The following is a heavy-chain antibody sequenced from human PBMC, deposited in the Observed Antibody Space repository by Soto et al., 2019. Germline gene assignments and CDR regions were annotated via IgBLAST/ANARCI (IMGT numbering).Heavy chain of an antibody. J-gene: IGHJ6*02. D-gene: IGHD3-3*01. CDR1: GGSFSGYY. Sequence: SETLSLTCAVYGGSFSGYYWSWIRQPPGKGLEWIGEINHSGSTNYNPSLKSRVTISVDTSKNQFSLKLSSVTAADTAVYYCARLTPGTYYDFWSGDYYYGMDVWGQGTTVTVSS. CDR2: INHSGST. V-gene: IGHV4-34*01. CDR3: ARLTPGTYYDFWSGDYYYGMDV.